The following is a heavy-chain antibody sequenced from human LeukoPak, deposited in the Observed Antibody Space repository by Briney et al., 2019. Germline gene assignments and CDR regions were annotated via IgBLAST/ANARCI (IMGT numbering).Heavy chain of an antibody. V-gene: IGHV3-7*01. D-gene: IGHD5-18*01. CDR1: GFTFSDFW. Sequence: AGGSLRLSCAASGFTFSDFWMSWVRQAPGKGLEWVANIKQDGSEKYYVDSVKGRFTISRDNAKNTLYLQMNSLRADDTAVYYCASEGDSGYTYGHDYWGQGTLVTVSS. J-gene: IGHJ4*02. CDR3: ASEGDSGYTYGHDY. CDR2: IKQDGSEK.